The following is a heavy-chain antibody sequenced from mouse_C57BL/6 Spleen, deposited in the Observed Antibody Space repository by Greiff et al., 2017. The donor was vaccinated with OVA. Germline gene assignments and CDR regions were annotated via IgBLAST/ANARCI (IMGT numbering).Heavy chain of an antibody. Sequence: EVQLVESGGGLVQPKGSLKLSCAASGFSFNTYAMNWVRQAPGKGLEWVARIRSKSNNYATYYADSVKDRFTISRDDSESMLYLQMNNLKTEDTAMYYCVRGLTGANFDYWGQGTTLTVSS. CDR2: IRSKSNNYAT. D-gene: IGHD4-1*01. CDR3: VRGLTGANFDY. J-gene: IGHJ2*01. V-gene: IGHV10-1*01. CDR1: GFSFNTYA.